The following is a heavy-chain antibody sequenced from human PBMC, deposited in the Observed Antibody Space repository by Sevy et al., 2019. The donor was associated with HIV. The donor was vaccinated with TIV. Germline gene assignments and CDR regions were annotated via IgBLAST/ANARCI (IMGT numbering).Heavy chain of an antibody. CDR3: ARDCSSTSCLWGLDV. CDR1: GFTFSNYW. Sequence: GGSLRLSCAASGFTFSNYWMSWVRQAPGKGLEWVANIKRDGSEKHYMASVKGRFTISRDNAKNSLYLQINSLRAEDTAMYYCARDCSSTSCLWGLDVWGQGTTVTVSS. CDR2: IKRDGSEK. J-gene: IGHJ6*02. D-gene: IGHD2-2*01. V-gene: IGHV3-7*03.